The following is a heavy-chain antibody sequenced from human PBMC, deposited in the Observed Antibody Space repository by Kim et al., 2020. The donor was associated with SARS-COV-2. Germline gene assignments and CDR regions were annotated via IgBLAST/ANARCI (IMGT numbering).Heavy chain of an antibody. CDR3: ARGPYRYYDFWSGYSYYFDY. J-gene: IGHJ4*02. D-gene: IGHD3-3*01. Sequence: ASVKVSCKASGYTFTSHAMNWVRQAPGQGLEWMGWINTNTGNPTYAQGFTGRFVFSLDTSVSTAYLQISSLKAEDTAVYYCARGPYRYYDFWSGYSYYFDYWGQGTLVTVSS. CDR1: GYTFTSHA. CDR2: INTNTGNP. V-gene: IGHV7-4-1*02.